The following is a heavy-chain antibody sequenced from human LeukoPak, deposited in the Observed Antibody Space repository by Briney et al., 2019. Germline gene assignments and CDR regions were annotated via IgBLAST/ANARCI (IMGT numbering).Heavy chain of an antibody. CDR2: IYYSGST. CDR1: GGSLSSYY. CDR3: ARVNGIAVAGRGYYFDY. Sequence: SETLSLTCTVSGGSLSSYYWSWIRQPPGKGLEWIGYIYYSGSTNYNPSLKSRVTISVDTSKNQFSLKLSSVTAADTAVYYCARVNGIAVAGRGYYFDYWGQGTLVTVSS. D-gene: IGHD6-19*01. J-gene: IGHJ4*02. V-gene: IGHV4-59*01.